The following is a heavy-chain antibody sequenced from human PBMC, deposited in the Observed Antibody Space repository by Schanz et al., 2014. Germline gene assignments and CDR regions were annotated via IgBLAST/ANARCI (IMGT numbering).Heavy chain of an antibody. J-gene: IGHJ4*02. CDR3: VPMSIAAH. CDR2: ISSTSSYI. CDR1: GFTFSNYS. D-gene: IGHD6-6*01. Sequence: EVQLVESGGGLVKPGGSLRLSCAASGFTFSNYSMNWVRQAPGKGLEWVSYISSTSSYIFYADSVKGRFTISRDNAKNSLYLQMNSLRAEDTAVYYCVPMSIAAHWGQGTRVTVSS. V-gene: IGHV3-21*01.